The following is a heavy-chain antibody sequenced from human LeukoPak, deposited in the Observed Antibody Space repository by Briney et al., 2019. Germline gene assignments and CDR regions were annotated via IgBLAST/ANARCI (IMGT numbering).Heavy chain of an antibody. CDR1: GFTFTDYA. J-gene: IGHJ4*02. D-gene: IGHD6-19*01. CDR2: ISASGSTT. CDR3: AKARTPYNSGFDY. Sequence: GASLILSCAASGFTFTDYAMGWVRQAPGQGLEWASTISASGSTTYYADSVRGRFTISRDNSKNTLSLQMSSLRAEDTAVYYCAKARTPYNSGFDYWGQGTLVAVSS. V-gene: IGHV3-23*01.